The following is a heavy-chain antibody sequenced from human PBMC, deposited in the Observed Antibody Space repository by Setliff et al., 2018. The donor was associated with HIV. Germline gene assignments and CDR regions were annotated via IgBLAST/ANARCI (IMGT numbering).Heavy chain of an antibody. CDR2: INYAGVA. V-gene: IGHV4-34*01. D-gene: IGHD2-21*02. Sequence: SETLSLTCTVSGLSMSYNYWTWIRQSPGKSLEWIGEINYAGVANYSPSLKSRVTMSIDTSKNQFSLKLSSVTAADTGIYFCARGGAVTVLGIPSYYSFYGLDKWGQGTTVTVSS. J-gene: IGHJ6*02. CDR3: ARGGAVTVLGIPSYYSFYGLDK. CDR1: GLSMSYNY.